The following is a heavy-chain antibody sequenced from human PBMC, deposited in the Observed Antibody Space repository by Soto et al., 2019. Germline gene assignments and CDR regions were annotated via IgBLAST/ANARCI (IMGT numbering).Heavy chain of an antibody. Sequence: LSLTCAVSGGSISSSNWWSWVRQPPGKGLEWIGEIYHSGSTNYNPSLKSRVTISVDKSKNQFSLKLSSVTAADTAVYYCARASGGGVASYYYYYYGMDVWGQGTTVTVSS. CDR3: ARASGGGVASYYYYYYGMDV. D-gene: IGHD3-16*01. V-gene: IGHV4-4*02. CDR1: GGSISSSNW. CDR2: IYHSGST. J-gene: IGHJ6*02.